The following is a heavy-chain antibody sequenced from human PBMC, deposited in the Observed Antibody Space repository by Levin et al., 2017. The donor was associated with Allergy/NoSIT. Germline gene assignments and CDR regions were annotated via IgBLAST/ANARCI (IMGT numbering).Heavy chain of an antibody. V-gene: IGHV3-49*03. D-gene: IGHD3-22*01. CDR3: TRVPRIGYYYPFDF. Sequence: PGGSLRLSCAGSGFTFGDFALTWFRQAPGKGLEWVGFITSKRYGGTPQYAASVKGRFTISRDDSKGIAFLQMNSLKTEDTAVYYCTRVPRIGYYYPFDFWGQGTLVTVSS. CDR2: ITSKRYGGTP. CDR1: GFTFGDFA. J-gene: IGHJ4*02.